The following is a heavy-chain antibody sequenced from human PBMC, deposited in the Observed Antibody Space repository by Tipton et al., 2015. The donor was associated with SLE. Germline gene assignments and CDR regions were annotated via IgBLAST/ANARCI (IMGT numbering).Heavy chain of an antibody. CDR3: AGELGNDAFDI. V-gene: IGHV4-34*01. D-gene: IGHD7-27*01. CDR1: GGSLSGYY. J-gene: IGHJ3*02. Sequence: TLSLTCTVSGGSLSGYYWSWIRQPPGKGLEWIGEINHSGSTNYNPSLKSRVTISVDTSKNQFSLKLSSVTAADTAVYYCAGELGNDAFDIWGLGTMVTVSS. CDR2: INHSGST.